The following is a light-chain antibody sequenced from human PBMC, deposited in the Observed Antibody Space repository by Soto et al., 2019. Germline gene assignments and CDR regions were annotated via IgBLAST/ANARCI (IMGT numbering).Light chain of an antibody. V-gene: IGKV3-20*01. CDR3: QHYDGSPRT. Sequence: ETVLTQSPGTVSLSPGERATLSCTPSQSVRSNYLAWYQQKPGQAPRLLIYGVFSRATGIPDRFSGSGSGTDFTLTISGLEPEDSAVYYCQHYDGSPRTFGQGTKLEI. CDR1: QSVRSNY. J-gene: IGKJ2*01. CDR2: GVF.